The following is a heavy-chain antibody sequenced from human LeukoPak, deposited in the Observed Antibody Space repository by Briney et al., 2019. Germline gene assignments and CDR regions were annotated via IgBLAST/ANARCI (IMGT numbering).Heavy chain of an antibody. CDR2: MNPNSGNT. V-gene: IGHV1-8*03. D-gene: IGHD2-15*01. CDR1: GYTFTSYD. Sequence: GASVKVSCKASGYTFTSYDTNWVRQATGQGLEWMGWMNPNSGNTGYAQKFQGRVTITRNTSISTAYMELSSLRSEDTAVYYCARGRAKRCSGGSCYFDYWGQGTLVTVSS. CDR3: ARGRAKRCSGGSCYFDY. J-gene: IGHJ4*02.